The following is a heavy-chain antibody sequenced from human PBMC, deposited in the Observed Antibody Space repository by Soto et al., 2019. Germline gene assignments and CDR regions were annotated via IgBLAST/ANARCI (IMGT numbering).Heavy chain of an antibody. CDR3: AREPVVVVVDASYFDY. Sequence: GGSLRLSCAASGFTFSSYAMHWVRQAPGKGLEWVAVISYDGSNKYYADSVKGRFTISRDNSKNTLYLQMNSLRAEDTAVYYCAREPVVVVVDASYFDYWGQGILVTASS. V-gene: IGHV3-30-3*01. J-gene: IGHJ4*02. CDR1: GFTFSSYA. CDR2: ISYDGSNK. D-gene: IGHD2-15*01.